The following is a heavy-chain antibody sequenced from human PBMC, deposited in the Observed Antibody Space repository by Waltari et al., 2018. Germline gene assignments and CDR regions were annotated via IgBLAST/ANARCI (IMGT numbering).Heavy chain of an antibody. D-gene: IGHD3-22*01. J-gene: IGHJ4*02. CDR2: INPNSGGT. V-gene: IGHV1-2*02. CDR1: GYTFTGYY. CDR3: ARGSSITMIVVVPDGTY. Sequence: QVQLVQSGAEVKKPGASVKVSCKASGYTFTGYYMHWVRQAPGQGLEWMGWINPNSGGTNYAPKFQGRVTMTRDTSISTAYMELSRLRSNDTAVYYCARGSSITMIVVVPDGTYWGQGTLVTVSS.